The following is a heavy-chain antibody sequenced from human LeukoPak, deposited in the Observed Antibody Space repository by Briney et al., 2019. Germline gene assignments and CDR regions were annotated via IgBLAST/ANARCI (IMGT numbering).Heavy chain of an antibody. V-gene: IGHV4-39*01. J-gene: IGHJ4*02. D-gene: IGHD1-26*01. Sequence: SETMSLTCTVSGGSISSSSYYWGWFRQPPGKGLEWIGSIYYSGSTYYNPSLKSRVTISVDTSKNQFSLKLSSVTAADTAVYYCASLSWSSSLVDYWGQGTPVTVSS. CDR3: ASLSWSSSLVDY. CDR2: IYYSGST. CDR1: GGSISSSSYY.